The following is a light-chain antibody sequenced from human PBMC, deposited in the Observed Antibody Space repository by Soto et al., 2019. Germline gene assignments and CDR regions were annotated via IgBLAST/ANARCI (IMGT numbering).Light chain of an antibody. CDR3: QQANSFPFT. CDR2: DAS. V-gene: IGKV3-11*01. J-gene: IGKJ4*01. CDR1: QSVRSY. Sequence: EIVLTQSPATLSLSPGERATLSCRASQSVRSYLAWYQQRPGQAPRLLIYDASNRVAGIPARFSGSGSGTDFTLTISSLEPEDFATYFCQQANSFPFTFGGGTKVEIE.